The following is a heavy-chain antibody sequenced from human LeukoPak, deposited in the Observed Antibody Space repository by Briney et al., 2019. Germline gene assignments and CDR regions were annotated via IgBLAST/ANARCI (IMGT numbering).Heavy chain of an antibody. Sequence: GESLKISCKGSGYSFTTYWIGWVRQMPGKGLEWMGIIYPGDSDTRYSPSFQGQVTISGDKSINTAYLQWSSLKASDTAMYYCARGGPLRYFDWLPNPFGDYWGQGTLVTVSS. CDR1: GYSFTTYW. J-gene: IGHJ4*02. D-gene: IGHD3-9*01. V-gene: IGHV5-51*01. CDR2: IYPGDSDT. CDR3: ARGGPLRYFDWLPNPFGDY.